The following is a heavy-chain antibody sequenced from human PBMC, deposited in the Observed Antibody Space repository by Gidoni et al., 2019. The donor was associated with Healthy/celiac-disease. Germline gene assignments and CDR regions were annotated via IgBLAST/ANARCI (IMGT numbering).Heavy chain of an antibody. CDR2: INPSGGST. Sequence: QVQLVQSGAEVKKPGASVKVSCTASGYTFTSYYMHWVRQAPGQGLEWMGIINPSGGSTSYAQKFQGRVTMTRDTSTSTVYMELSSLRSEDTAVYYCARRIAVAGALDYWGQGTLVTVSS. D-gene: IGHD6-19*01. CDR1: GYTFTSYY. CDR3: ARRIAVAGALDY. V-gene: IGHV1-46*03. J-gene: IGHJ4*02.